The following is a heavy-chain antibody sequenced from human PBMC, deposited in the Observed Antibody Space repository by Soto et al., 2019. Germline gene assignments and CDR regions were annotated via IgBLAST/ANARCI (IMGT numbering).Heavy chain of an antibody. CDR3: ARLTPYSGYEFDDAFDI. CDR2: IYYSGST. Sequence: SETLSLTCTVSGGSISSSSYYWGWIRQPPGKGLEWIGSIYYSGSTYYNPSLKSRVTISVDTSKNQFSLKLSSVTAADTAVYYCARLTPYSGYEFDDAFDIWGQGTMVTVSS. V-gene: IGHV4-39*07. CDR1: GGSISSSSYY. J-gene: IGHJ3*02. D-gene: IGHD5-12*01.